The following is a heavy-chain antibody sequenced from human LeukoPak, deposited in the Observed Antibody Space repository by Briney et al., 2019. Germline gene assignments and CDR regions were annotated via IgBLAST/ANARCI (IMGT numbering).Heavy chain of an antibody. V-gene: IGHV1-18*01. CDR2: ISAYNGNT. CDR3: ARGHHYYDSSGYTY. CDR1: GYTFTSSG. D-gene: IGHD3-22*01. Sequence: ASVKVSCKASGYTFTSSGISWVRQAPGQGLEWMGWISAYNGNTNYAQKLQGRVTMTTDTSTSTAYMELRSLRSDDTAVYYCARGHHYYDSSGYTYWGQGTLVTVSS. J-gene: IGHJ4*02.